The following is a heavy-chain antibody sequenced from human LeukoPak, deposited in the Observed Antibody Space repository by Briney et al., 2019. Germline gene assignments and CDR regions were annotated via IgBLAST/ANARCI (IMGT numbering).Heavy chain of an antibody. CDR1: GGSISSYY. Sequence: SETLSLTCTVSGGSISSYYWSWIRQPPGKGLEWIGYIYYSGSTNYNPSLKSRVTISVDTSENHFSLKLSSVTAADTAVYYCARVVAAAARGDWFDPWGQGTLVTVSS. J-gene: IGHJ5*02. CDR2: IYYSGST. V-gene: IGHV4-59*01. CDR3: ARVVAAAARGDWFDP. D-gene: IGHD6-13*01.